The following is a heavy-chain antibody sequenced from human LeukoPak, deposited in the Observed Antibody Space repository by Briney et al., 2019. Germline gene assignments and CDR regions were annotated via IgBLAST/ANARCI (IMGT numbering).Heavy chain of an antibody. CDR3: AKGGGWLYYFDY. J-gene: IGHJ4*02. D-gene: IGHD4-23*01. Sequence: GGSLRLSCAASGFTLSNYGMHWVRQAPGKGLERVAVIWYDGSDKYYADSVKGRFTISRDNSKNTLYVQMNSLRAEDTAVYYCAKGGGWLYYFDYWGQGTLVTVSS. CDR1: GFTLSNYG. CDR2: IWYDGSDK. V-gene: IGHV3-33*06.